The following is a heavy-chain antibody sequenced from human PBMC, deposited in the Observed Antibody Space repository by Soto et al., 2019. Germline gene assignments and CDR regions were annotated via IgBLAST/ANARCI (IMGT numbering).Heavy chain of an antibody. CDR3: ASRKSSPYFDY. CDR2: IYHSGST. Sequence: PSETLSLTCAVSGGSISSSNAWSWVRQPPGKGLEWIGEIYHSGSTNYNPSLKSRVTISVDTSKNQFSLKLSSVTAADTAVYYCASRKSSPYFDYWGQGTLVTVSS. J-gene: IGHJ4*02. V-gene: IGHV4-4*02. D-gene: IGHD3-10*01. CDR1: GGSISSSNA.